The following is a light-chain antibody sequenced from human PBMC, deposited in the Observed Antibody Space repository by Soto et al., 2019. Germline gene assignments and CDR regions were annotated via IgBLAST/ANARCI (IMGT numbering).Light chain of an antibody. CDR3: QVWDSSSDHPA. J-gene: IGLJ2*01. Sequence: SYELTQPPSVSVAPGKTARITCGGNNIGSKSVHWYQQKPGQAPVLVIYYDSDRPSGIPERFSGSNSGNTATLTISRVAAGDEADYYCQVWDSSSDHPAFGGGTKLTVL. CDR1: NIGSKS. V-gene: IGLV3-21*04. CDR2: YDS.